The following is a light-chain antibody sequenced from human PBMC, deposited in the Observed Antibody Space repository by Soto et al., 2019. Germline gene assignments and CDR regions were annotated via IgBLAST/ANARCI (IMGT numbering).Light chain of an antibody. Sequence: THSPGTLSFSPGERATLSCRTSQSVSRNYLAWFQQKPGQAPRLLVYGVSNRATGIPDRFSGSGSGTEFTLTISRLEPEDCAVYFCLQYGDSSWTFGQGTKVDIK. CDR3: LQYGDSSWT. CDR1: QSVSRNY. V-gene: IGKV3-20*01. CDR2: GVS. J-gene: IGKJ1*01.